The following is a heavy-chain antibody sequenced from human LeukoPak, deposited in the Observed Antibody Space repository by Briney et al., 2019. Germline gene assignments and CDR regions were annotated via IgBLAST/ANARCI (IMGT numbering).Heavy chain of an antibody. Sequence: GSLRLSCAASAFTFSDYSMNWVRQAPGKGLEWISYISGRSSTIYYADSVRGRFTISRDNAKNSMYLQTDSLRAEDTAVYYCARDRLTSGSYFFDYWGQGTLVTLSS. CDR1: AFTFSDYS. V-gene: IGHV3-48*01. CDR2: ISGRSSTI. D-gene: IGHD1-26*01. J-gene: IGHJ4*02. CDR3: ARDRLTSGSYFFDY.